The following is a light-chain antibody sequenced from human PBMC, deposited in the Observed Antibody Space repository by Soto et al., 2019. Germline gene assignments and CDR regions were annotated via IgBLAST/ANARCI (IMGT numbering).Light chain of an antibody. CDR2: GAS. CDR3: QQYGSSPLT. CDR1: PSVTNY. J-gene: IGKJ4*01. Sequence: EIVLTQSPATLSLSPGERATLSCRASPSVTNYLAWYQQKPGQAPRLLIYGASSRATGIPDRFSGRGSGTDFTLTINRLEPEDFAVYYCQQYGSSPLTFGGGTKVDIK. V-gene: IGKV3-20*01.